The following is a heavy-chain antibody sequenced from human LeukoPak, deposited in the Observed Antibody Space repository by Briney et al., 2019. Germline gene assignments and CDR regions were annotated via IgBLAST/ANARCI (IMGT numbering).Heavy chain of an antibody. CDR3: AGGYSSSFDY. J-gene: IGHJ4*02. Sequence: GGSRRLSVAASGFTFSSYSMNWVRQAPGKGLDWVSSISSSSSYIYYADSVKGRFTISRDNAKNSLYLQMNSLRAEDTAVYYCAGGYSSSFDYWGQGTLVTVSS. CDR1: GFTFSSYS. D-gene: IGHD6-13*01. CDR2: ISSSSSYI. V-gene: IGHV3-21*01.